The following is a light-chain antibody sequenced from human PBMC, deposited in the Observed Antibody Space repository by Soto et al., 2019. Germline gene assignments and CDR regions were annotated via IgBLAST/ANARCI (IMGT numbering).Light chain of an antibody. CDR2: DAA. CDR1: QSVSSY. J-gene: IGKJ4*01. V-gene: IGKV3-11*01. Sequence: EIVLTQSPATLSLSPGERATLSCRASQSVSSYLAWYQQKPGQAPRLLIYDAANSDTGIPARFSGSGSGTDFTLTISSLEPDDFAVYSCRQRRDWPSPFGGGTKVQIK. CDR3: RQRRDWPSP.